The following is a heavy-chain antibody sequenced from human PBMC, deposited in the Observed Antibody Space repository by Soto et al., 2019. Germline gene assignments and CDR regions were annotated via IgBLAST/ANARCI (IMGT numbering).Heavy chain of an antibody. CDR3: ERCDIVVVPAAKTKYYYYVDA. CDR1: GYTFTGYY. D-gene: IGHD2-2*01. V-gene: IGHV1-2*04. J-gene: IGHJ6*03. CDR2: INPNSSGT. Sequence: GASVQVSCKASGYTFTGYYMHWVRQAPGQGLEWMGWINPNSSGTNYAQKFQGWVTMTRHTSISAAYMELSRLRSDDTAVYYCERCDIVVVPAAKTKYYYYVDAWGQGTPVT.